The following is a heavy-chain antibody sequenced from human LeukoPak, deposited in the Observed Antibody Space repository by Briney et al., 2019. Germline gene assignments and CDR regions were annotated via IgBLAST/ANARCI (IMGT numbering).Heavy chain of an antibody. D-gene: IGHD6-6*01. Sequence: GASVKVSCKAAGYTFTSYDINWVRQATGQGLVWMGWMNPNSGNTGYAQKFQGRVTITRNTSISTAYMELSSLRSEDTAVYYCARGRLTARNWFDPWGQGTLVTVSS. CDR3: ARGRLTARNWFDP. J-gene: IGHJ5*02. V-gene: IGHV1-8*03. CDR1: GYTFTSYD. CDR2: MNPNSGNT.